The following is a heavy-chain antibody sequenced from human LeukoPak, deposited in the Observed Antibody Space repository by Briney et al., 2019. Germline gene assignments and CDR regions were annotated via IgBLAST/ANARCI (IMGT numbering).Heavy chain of an antibody. V-gene: IGHV3-74*01. CDR3: AREVGDYYDSSGSFGY. D-gene: IGHD3-22*01. CDR2: INSDGRNT. Sequence: GGSLRLSCAASGFTFSTYWMHWVRQAPGKGLVWVSGINSDGRNTNYADSVKGRFTISRDNAKNTLYLQMNSLRAEDTAVYYCAREVGDYYDSSGSFGYWGQGTLVTVSS. J-gene: IGHJ4*02. CDR1: GFTFSTYW.